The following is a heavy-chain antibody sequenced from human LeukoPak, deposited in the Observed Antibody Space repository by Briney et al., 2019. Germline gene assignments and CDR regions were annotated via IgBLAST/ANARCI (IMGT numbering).Heavy chain of an antibody. V-gene: IGHV4-59*01. Sequence: SETLSLTCTVSGGSIGSYHWSWIRQPPGKGLEWIGYIYYSGSTNYNPSLKSRVTISLDTSKNQFSMNLISLTAADTAVYYCARHWGNYARSWFDPWGQGTLVTVSS. CDR1: GGSIGSYH. J-gene: IGHJ5*02. CDR2: IYYSGST. D-gene: IGHD4-11*01. CDR3: ARHWGNYARSWFDP.